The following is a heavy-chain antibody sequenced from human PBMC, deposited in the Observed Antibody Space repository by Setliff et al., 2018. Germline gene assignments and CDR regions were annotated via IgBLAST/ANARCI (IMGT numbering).Heavy chain of an antibody. Sequence: ASVKVSCKASGYTFTNYGISWVRQAPGQGLEWMGWISTYNGKTDYAQNLQGRVTMTIDTSTSTAYMELRSLRSDDTAVYYCARYNVLATAQDFWGRGTLVTVSS. CDR3: ARYNVLATAQDF. J-gene: IGHJ4*02. D-gene: IGHD2-8*02. CDR2: ISTYNGKT. CDR1: GYTFTNYG. V-gene: IGHV1-18*01.